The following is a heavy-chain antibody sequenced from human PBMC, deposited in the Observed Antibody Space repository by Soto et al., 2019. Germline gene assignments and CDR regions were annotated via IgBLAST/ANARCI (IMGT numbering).Heavy chain of an antibody. Sequence: SETLSLTCAVSGGSIGSGGYSWSWIRQPPGKGLEWIGYIYHSGSTYYNPSLKSRVTISVDRSKNQFSLKLSSETAADTAVYYCARTVVVITKALLYYFDYWGQGTLVTVSS. D-gene: IGHD3-22*01. J-gene: IGHJ4*02. CDR3: ARTVVVITKALLYYFDY. CDR1: GGSIGSGGYS. CDR2: IYHSGST. V-gene: IGHV4-30-2*01.